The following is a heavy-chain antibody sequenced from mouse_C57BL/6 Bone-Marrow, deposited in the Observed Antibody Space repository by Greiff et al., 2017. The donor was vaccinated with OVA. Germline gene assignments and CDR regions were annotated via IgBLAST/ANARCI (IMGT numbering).Heavy chain of an antibody. CDR1: LFTFSSYA. CDR3: TRGRLLRAMDY. V-gene: IGHV5-9-1*02. J-gene: IGHJ4*01. CDR2: ISSGGDYI. Sequence: EVQGVESGEGLVKPGGSLKLPFASSLFTFSSYAMSWVRQTPEKRLEWVAYISSGGDYIYYADTVKGRFTISRDNARNTLYLQMSRLKSEDTAMYYCTRGRLLRAMDYWGQGTSVTVSA. D-gene: IGHD2-3*01.